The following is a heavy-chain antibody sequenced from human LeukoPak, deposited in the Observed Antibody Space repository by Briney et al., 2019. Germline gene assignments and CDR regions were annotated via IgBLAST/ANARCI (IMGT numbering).Heavy chain of an antibody. CDR3: AREGREGMDV. V-gene: IGHV4-30-2*01. Sequence: WVRQMPGKGLEWIGYIYHSGSTYYNPSLKSRVTISVDRSKNQFSLKLSSVTAADTAVYYCAREGREGMDVWGKGTTVTVSS. CDR2: IYHSGST. J-gene: IGHJ6*04.